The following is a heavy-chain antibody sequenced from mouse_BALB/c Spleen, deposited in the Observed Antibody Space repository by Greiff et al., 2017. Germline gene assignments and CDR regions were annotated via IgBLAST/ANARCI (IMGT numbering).Heavy chain of an antibody. V-gene: IGHV10-1*02. CDR1: GFTFNTYA. CDR2: IRSKSNNYAT. J-gene: IGHJ2*01. D-gene: IGHD1-1*01. CDR3: VRHGPGRCYCDD. Sequence: EVQGVESGGGLVQPKGSLKLSCAASGFTFNTYAMNWVRQAPGKGLEWVARIRSKSNNYATYYADSGKDRYTISRDDSQSMLYLQMNNLKTEDTAMYYCVRHGPGRCYCDDWGQGTTRTVSS.